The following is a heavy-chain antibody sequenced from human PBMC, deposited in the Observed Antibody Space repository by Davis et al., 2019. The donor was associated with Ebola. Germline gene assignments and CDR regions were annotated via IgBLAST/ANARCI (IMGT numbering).Heavy chain of an antibody. CDR1: GFTFGDYA. V-gene: IGHV3-49*01. D-gene: IGHD3-3*01. Sequence: GESLKISCTASGFTFGDYAMSWFRQAPGKGLEWVGFIRSKAYGGTTEYTASVKGRFTISRDDSKSIAYLQMNSLKTEDTAVYYCTRDSRWVIFGVVNNYYYYGMDVWGQGTTITVSS. CDR3: TRDSRWVIFGVVNNYYYYGMDV. J-gene: IGHJ6*02. CDR2: IRSKAYGGTT.